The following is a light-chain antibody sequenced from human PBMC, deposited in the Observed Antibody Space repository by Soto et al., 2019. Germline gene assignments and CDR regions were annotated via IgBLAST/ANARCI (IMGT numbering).Light chain of an antibody. CDR2: AAS. CDR3: QKYNSASRT. CDR1: PGINTF. V-gene: IGKV1-27*01. J-gene: IGKJ1*01. Sequence: DIQMTQSPSSLSASVGDRVTITCRASPGINTFLAWYQHKAGEVPKLLLYAASTLQSGVPSRFSGSGSGTDFTLTISSLQPEDAATYYCQKYNSASRTFGQGTKVEIK.